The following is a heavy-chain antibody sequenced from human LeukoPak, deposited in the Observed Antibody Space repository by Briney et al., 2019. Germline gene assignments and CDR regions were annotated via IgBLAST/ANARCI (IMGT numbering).Heavy chain of an antibody. CDR2: MKQDGSEK. CDR3: ARGIGTYYYDSSGYSTQWYFDY. D-gene: IGHD3-22*01. Sequence: GGSLRLCCAASGFTVSSNYMSWVRQAPGKGLEWVANMKQDGSEKYYVDSVKGRFTISRDNAKNSLYLQMNSLRAEDTAVYYCARGIGTYYYDSSGYSTQWYFDYWGQGTLVTVSS. J-gene: IGHJ4*02. CDR1: GFTVSSNY. V-gene: IGHV3-7*01.